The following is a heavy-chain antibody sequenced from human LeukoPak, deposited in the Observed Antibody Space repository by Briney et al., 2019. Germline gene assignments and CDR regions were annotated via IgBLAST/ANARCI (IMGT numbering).Heavy chain of an antibody. CDR3: ARRYGPYAFDI. V-gene: IGHV4-38-2*01. D-gene: IGHD4-17*01. CDR1: GYSISSGYY. CDR2: IYHSGST. Sequence: SETLSLTCAVSGYSISSGYYWGWIRPPPGKGLEWIGSIYHSGSTYYNPSLKSRVTISVDTSKNQFSLKLSSVTAADTAVYYCARRYGPYAFDIWGQGTMVTVSS. J-gene: IGHJ3*02.